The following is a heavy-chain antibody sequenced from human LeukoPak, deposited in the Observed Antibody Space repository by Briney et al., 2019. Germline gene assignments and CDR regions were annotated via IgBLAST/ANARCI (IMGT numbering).Heavy chain of an antibody. V-gene: IGHV3-23*01. CDR2: FSDSGGNT. CDR1: GYTYSSYA. Sequence: GGSVRLSCAASGYTYSSYAMIWLPQAPGKALEWVSAFSDSGGNTYYGDSVKRRFTISRDNSTNTLYLQINRLRAEDTAVYYCANVSCGSGFDYWGQGTLVTVSS. J-gene: IGHJ4*02. D-gene: IGHD2-15*01. CDR3: ANVSCGSGFDY.